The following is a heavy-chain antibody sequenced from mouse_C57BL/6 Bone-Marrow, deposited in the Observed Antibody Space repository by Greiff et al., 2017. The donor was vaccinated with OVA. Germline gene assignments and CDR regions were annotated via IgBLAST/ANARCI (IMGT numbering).Heavy chain of an antibody. CDR2: ISSGSSTI. CDR1: GFTFSDYG. CDR3: ARGGYYDYDGWYFGV. J-gene: IGHJ1*03. D-gene: IGHD2-4*01. Sequence: EVKVVESGGGLVKPGGSLKLSCAASGFTFSDYGMHWVRQAPEKGLEWVAYISSGSSTIYYADTVKGRFTISRDNAKNTLFLQMTSLRSEDTAMYYCARGGYYDYDGWYFGVWGTGTTVTVAS. V-gene: IGHV5-17*01.